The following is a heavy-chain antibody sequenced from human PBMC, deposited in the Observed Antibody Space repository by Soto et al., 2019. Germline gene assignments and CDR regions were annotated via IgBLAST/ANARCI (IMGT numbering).Heavy chain of an antibody. CDR2: MGTYNGNT. J-gene: IGHJ6*02. CDR1: GYTFTSYG. Sequence: QVQLVQSGAEVKKPGASVKVSCKASGYTFTSYGISWVRQAPGQGLEWMGWMGTYNGNTDYGQKFQGRVTMTTETHTSTAYMEQRSLRSDETAVYYCARVRAELGDCSVGSCLPYYDGMDVWGQGTTVTVSS. V-gene: IGHV1-18*01. D-gene: IGHD2-15*01. CDR3: ARVRAELGDCSVGSCLPYYDGMDV.